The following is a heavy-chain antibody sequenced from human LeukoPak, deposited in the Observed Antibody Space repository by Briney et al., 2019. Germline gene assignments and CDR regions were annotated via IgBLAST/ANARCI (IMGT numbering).Heavy chain of an antibody. CDR1: GFAFSKYA. D-gene: IGHD5-12*01. Sequence: GGSLRLSCAASGFAFSKYAMHWVRQAAGKGLEWGTIISDDGRSNYADSVEGRFTISRDNSKNALYLQMSCLRAEDTAVYYCASTSGYDFWDMGYWGQGTLVTVSS. CDR3: ASTSGYDFWDMGY. J-gene: IGHJ4*02. V-gene: IGHV3-30*04. CDR2: ISDDGRS.